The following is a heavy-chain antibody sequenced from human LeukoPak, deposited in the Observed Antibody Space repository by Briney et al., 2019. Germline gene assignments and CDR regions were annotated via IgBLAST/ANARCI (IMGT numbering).Heavy chain of an antibody. CDR3: ARQNFYRYCRSTSCYRPYYYNYMDV. Sequence: SETLSLTCAVYGGSFSGYYWSWLRQPPGKGLEWIGEINQSGTTNHNPSPKSQVTISVDTPKHQLSLKLRSVTAADTAVYYCARQNFYRYCRSTSCYRPYYYNYMDVWGKGTTVTISS. CDR2: INQSGTT. J-gene: IGHJ6*03. D-gene: IGHD2-2*01. CDR1: GGSFSGYY. V-gene: IGHV4-34*01.